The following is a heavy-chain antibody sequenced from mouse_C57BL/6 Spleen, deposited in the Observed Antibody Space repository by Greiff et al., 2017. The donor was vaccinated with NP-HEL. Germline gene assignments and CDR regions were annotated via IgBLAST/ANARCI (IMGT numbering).Heavy chain of an antibody. V-gene: IGHV1-53*01. CDR3: ARGATVVGRWYFDV. Sequence: VKLMESGTELVKPGASVKLSCKASGYTFTSYWMHWVKQRPGQGLEWIGNINPSNGGTNYNEKFKSKATLTVDKSSSTAYMQLSSLTSEDSAVYYCARGATVVGRWYFDVWGTGTTVTVSS. D-gene: IGHD1-1*01. J-gene: IGHJ1*03. CDR2: INPSNGGT. CDR1: GYTFTSYW.